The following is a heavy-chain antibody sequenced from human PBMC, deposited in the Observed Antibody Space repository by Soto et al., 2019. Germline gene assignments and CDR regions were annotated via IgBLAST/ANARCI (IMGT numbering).Heavy chain of an antibody. J-gene: IGHJ4*02. CDR1: GFTFSSYG. CDR3: AKARRRIAVAGTFDY. Sequence: GGSLRLSCAASGFTFSSYGMHWVRQAPGKGLEWVAVISYDGSNKYYADSVKGRFTISRDNSKNTLYLQMNSLRAEDTAVYYRAKARRRIAVAGTFDYWGQGTRVTVSS. D-gene: IGHD6-19*01. CDR2: ISYDGSNK. V-gene: IGHV3-30*18.